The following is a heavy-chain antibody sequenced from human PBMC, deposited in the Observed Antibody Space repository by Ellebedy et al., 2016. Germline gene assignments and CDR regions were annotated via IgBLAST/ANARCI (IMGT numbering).Heavy chain of an antibody. Sequence: GESLKISXAASGFTFSDYYMNWIRQAPGKGLEWVSYIGPRSTTIYYADSVKGRFTISRDNARSSLYLQMNTLRAEDTAIYYCAKDGRIVGASIDYWGQGTLVTVSS. CDR2: IGPRSTTI. CDR3: AKDGRIVGASIDY. D-gene: IGHD1-26*01. V-gene: IGHV3-11*01. J-gene: IGHJ4*02. CDR1: GFTFSDYY.